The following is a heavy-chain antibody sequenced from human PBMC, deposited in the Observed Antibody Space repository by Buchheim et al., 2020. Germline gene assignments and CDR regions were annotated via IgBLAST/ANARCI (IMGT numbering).Heavy chain of an antibody. J-gene: IGHJ4*02. D-gene: IGHD6-13*01. CDR2: ISYDGSNK. CDR1: GFTFSSYA. Sequence: QVQLVESGGGVVQPGRSLRLSCAASGFTFSSYAMHWVRQTPAKGLEWVAVISYDGSNKYYADSVKGRFTISRDNSKNTLYLQMNSLRAEDTAVYYCARDPGSRYSKGGCDYWGQGTL. CDR3: ARDPGSRYSKGGCDY. V-gene: IGHV3-30-3*01.